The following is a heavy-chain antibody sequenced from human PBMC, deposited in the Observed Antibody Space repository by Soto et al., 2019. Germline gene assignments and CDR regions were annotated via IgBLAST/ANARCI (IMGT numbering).Heavy chain of an antibody. CDR3: ARDHYYYYGMDV. J-gene: IGHJ6*02. CDR2: IIPIFGTA. Sequence: SVKVSCKASGGTFSSYAISWVRQAPGQGLEWMGGIIPIFGTANYAQKFQGRVTITADESTSTAYMELSSLRSDDTAVYYCARDHYYYYGMDVWGQGTTVTVSS. V-gene: IGHV1-69*13. CDR1: GGTFSSYA.